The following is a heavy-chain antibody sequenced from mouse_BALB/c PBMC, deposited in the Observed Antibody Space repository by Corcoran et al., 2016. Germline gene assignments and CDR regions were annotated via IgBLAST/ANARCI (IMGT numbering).Heavy chain of an antibody. CDR3: ASGNYYGAAY. J-gene: IGHJ3*01. CDR2: INPSSGYT. V-gene: IGHV1-4*02. CDR1: GYTFTSYT. D-gene: IGHD1-2*01. Sequence: QVQLQQSAAELARPGASVKMSCKASGYTFTSYTMHWVKQRPGQGLEWIGYINPSSGYTEYNQKFKDKTTLTADKSSSTAYMQLSSLTSEDSAVYYCASGNYYGAAYWCQGTLVTVSA.